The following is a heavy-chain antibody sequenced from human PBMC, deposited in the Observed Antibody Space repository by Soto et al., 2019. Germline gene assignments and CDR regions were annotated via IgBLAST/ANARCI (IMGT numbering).Heavy chain of an antibody. J-gene: IGHJ6*02. D-gene: IGHD3-3*01. Sequence: SETLSLTCAVSGGSISSGGYSWGWIRQPPGKGLEWIGYIYHSGSTYYNPSLKSRVTISVDRSKNQFSLKLSSVTAADTAVYYCARAPNDFWSGHPQDVWGQGTTVTVSS. CDR2: IYHSGST. CDR3: ARAPNDFWSGHPQDV. V-gene: IGHV4-30-2*01. CDR1: GGSISSGGYS.